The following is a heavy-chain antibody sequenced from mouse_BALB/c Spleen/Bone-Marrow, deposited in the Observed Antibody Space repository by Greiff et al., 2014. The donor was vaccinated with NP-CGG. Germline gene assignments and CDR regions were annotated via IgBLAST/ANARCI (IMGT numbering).Heavy chain of an antibody. V-gene: IGHV5-9-2*01. CDR3: ARHAYYDQTEVSFVY. J-gene: IGHJ3*01. Sequence: VQLKESGGGLVKSGGSLKLSCAASGFSFNSYGMSWVRQTPEKRLEWVATISGGGSYNFYPDSVKGRFTISRDNAKNNLYLQLSSLRSEDTALYYCARHAYYDQTEVSFVYWGQGTLVTVSA. D-gene: IGHD2-4*01. CDR2: ISGGGSYN. CDR1: GFSFNSYG.